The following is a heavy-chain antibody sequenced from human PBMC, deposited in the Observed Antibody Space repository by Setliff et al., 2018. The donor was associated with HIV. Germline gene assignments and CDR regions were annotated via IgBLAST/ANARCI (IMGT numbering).Heavy chain of an antibody. CDR3: ARQLSNSFDY. Sequence: ASVKVSCKASGYSFTDYFIHWVRQAPGRGLEWMGWISPHSGGTRTTRTFRGRVTMTRDTSINTAYMGLSGVRSDDTAVYFCARQLSNSFDYWGQGTLVTVSS. CDR2: ISPHSGGT. J-gene: IGHJ4*02. CDR1: GYSFTDYF. V-gene: IGHV1-2*02. D-gene: IGHD1-1*01.